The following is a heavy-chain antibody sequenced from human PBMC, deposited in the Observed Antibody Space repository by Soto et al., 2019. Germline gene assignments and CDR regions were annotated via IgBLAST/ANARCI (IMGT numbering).Heavy chain of an antibody. CDR2: IYHSGST. Sequence: SETLSLTCAVSGGSISSGGYSWSWLRQPPGKGLEWIGYIYHSGSTYYNPSLKSRVTISVDRSKNQFSLKLSSVTAADTAVYYCARVKGYYYDSSGPSHFDYWGQGTLVTVSS. V-gene: IGHV4-30-2*01. CDR3: ARVKGYYYDSSGPSHFDY. CDR1: GGSISSGGYS. D-gene: IGHD3-22*01. J-gene: IGHJ4*02.